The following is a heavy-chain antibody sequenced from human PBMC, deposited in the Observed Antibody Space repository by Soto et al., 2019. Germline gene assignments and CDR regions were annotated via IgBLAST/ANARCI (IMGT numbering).Heavy chain of an antibody. CDR2: IIPIFGTA. V-gene: IGHV1-69*13. CDR3: ASIKKPSGAIPEAWFDP. Sequence: SVKVSCKASGGTFSSYAISWVRQAPGQGFEWMGGIIPIFGTANYAQKFQGRVTITADESTSTAYMELSSLRSEDTAVYYCASIKKPSGAIPEAWFDPWGQGTLVTVSS. J-gene: IGHJ5*02. CDR1: GGTFSSYA. D-gene: IGHD1-26*01.